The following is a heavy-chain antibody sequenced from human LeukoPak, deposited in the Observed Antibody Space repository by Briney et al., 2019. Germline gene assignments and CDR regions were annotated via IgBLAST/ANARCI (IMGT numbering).Heavy chain of an antibody. J-gene: IGHJ4*02. Sequence: PSETLSLTCTVSGGSISSSNYYWGWIRQPSGKGLEWIGSMYYSGSTYYNPSLKSRVTISVDTSRNQFSLTLSSVTAADTAVYSCVRHHTYYGNFDYWGQGTLVTVSS. D-gene: IGHD4-17*01. CDR1: GGSISSSNYY. CDR3: VRHHTYYGNFDY. V-gene: IGHV4-39*01. CDR2: MYYSGST.